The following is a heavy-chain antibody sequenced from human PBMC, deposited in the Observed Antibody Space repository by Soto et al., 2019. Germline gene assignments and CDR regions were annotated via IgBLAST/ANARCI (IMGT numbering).Heavy chain of an antibody. V-gene: IGHV4-34*01. D-gene: IGHD6-6*01. Sequence: SGTLSLSCAVSGWNVIGYYWSWIRQAPGKGLEWIAGINHDGSANYNLPLKSRVTIIVDTSKNQFSLKLSSVTAADTAVYYCARVVYSSSSGPANCFDPWGQGTLVTVSS. J-gene: IGHJ5*02. CDR2: INHDGSA. CDR3: ARVVYSSSSGPANCFDP. CDR1: GWNVIGYY.